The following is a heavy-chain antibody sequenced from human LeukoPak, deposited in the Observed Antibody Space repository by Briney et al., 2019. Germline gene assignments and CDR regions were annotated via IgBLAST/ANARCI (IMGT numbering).Heavy chain of an antibody. J-gene: IGHJ4*02. CDR3: AKDRFRMRDFDY. CDR2: IRYDGSNK. V-gene: IGHV3-30*02. D-gene: IGHD2-8*01. Sequence: SGGSLRLSCAASGFTFSSYGMHWVRQAPGKGLEWVAFIRYDGSNKYYADSVKGRFTISRDNSKNTLYLQMNSLRAEDTAVYYCAKDRFRMRDFDYWGQGTLVTVSS. CDR1: GFTFSSYG.